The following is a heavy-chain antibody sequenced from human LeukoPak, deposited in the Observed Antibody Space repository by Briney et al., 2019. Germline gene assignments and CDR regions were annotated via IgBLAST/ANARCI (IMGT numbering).Heavy chain of an antibody. D-gene: IGHD3-10*01. J-gene: IGHJ4*02. CDR1: GYTFTSFY. Sequence: ASVKVSCEASGYTFTSFYMHWVRQAPGQGLEWMGIINPRGGSTTSAQKFQGRVTLTRDTSTTTVYMELSSLRSEDTAVYYCARDYHGSGSLTTFDYWGQGTLVTVSS. CDR3: ARDYHGSGSLTTFDY. V-gene: IGHV1-46*01. CDR2: INPRGGST.